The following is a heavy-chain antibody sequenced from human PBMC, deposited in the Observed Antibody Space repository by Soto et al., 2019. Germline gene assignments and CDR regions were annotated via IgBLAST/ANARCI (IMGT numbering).Heavy chain of an antibody. CDR1: GGSISSGGYY. CDR2: IYYSGST. J-gene: IGHJ5*02. V-gene: IGHV4-31*03. CDR3: ARDPYGSGPFAP. Sequence: SETLSLTCTVSGGSISSGGYYWSWIRQHPGKGLEWIGYIYYSGSTYYNPSLKSRVTISVDTSKNQFSLKLSSVTAADTAVYYCARDPYGSGPFAPWGQGTLVTVSS. D-gene: IGHD3-10*01.